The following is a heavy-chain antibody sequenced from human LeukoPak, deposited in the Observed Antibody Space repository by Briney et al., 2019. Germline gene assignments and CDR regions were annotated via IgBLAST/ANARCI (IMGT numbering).Heavy chain of an antibody. CDR1: GFTVLSNY. Sequence: GGSLRLSCVASGFTVLSNYMSWVRQAPGKGLEWVSVIYTAGNTYYAGSVKGRFTISRDISKNTLYLQMNSLRAEDTAVFYCAKLVTAPILFHYYMDVWGKGTTVVVSS. CDR2: IYTAGNT. J-gene: IGHJ6*03. CDR3: AKLVTAPILFHYYMDV. V-gene: IGHV3-66*01. D-gene: IGHD2-2*01.